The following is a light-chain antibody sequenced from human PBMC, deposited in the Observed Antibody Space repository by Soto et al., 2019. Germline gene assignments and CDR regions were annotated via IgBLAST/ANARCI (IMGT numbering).Light chain of an antibody. J-gene: IGKJ4*01. CDR2: GAS. V-gene: IGKV3-15*01. Sequence: EIVVTQFPATLSMSPGDRATLSCRASQSVSSDLAWYQHRPGQAPRLLIYGASTRATGIPARFSGSGSGTGFTLTITSLQSEDSAVYYYQQYYAWPPLTFGGGTKVEIK. CDR1: QSVSSD. CDR3: QQYYAWPPLT.